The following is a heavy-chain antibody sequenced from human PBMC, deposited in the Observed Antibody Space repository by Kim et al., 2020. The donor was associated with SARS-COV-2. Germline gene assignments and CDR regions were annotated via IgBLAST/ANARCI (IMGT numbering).Heavy chain of an antibody. CDR3: ARTQWLDDRFFDY. Sequence: GGSLRLSCAASGFTVSSNYMSWVRQAPGKGLEWVSVIYSGGSTYYADSVKGRFTISRDNSKNTLYLQMNSLRAEDTAVYYCARTQWLDDRFFDYWGQGTLGTVSS. V-gene: IGHV3-53*01. D-gene: IGHD6-19*01. J-gene: IGHJ4*02. CDR2: IYSGGST. CDR1: GFTVSSNY.